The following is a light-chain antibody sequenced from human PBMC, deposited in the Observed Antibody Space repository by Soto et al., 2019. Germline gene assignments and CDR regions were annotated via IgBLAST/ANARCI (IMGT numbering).Light chain of an antibody. V-gene: IGLV1-47*02. CDR2: SNN. CDR1: SLTLGSNS. J-gene: IGLJ1*01. CDR3: VSWHDALSGHV. Sequence: QSVLTQPPSASGTPGQRVTISCSGSSLTLGSNSVSWYQHLPGAAPKLLIYSNNQRPSGVPDRFSGPKSGTSASLAIRGLRSEDEADYYCVSWHDALSGHVFGTGTKLTVL.